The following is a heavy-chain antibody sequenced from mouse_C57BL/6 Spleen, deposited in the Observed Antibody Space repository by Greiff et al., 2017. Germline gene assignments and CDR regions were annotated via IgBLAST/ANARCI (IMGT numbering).Heavy chain of an antibody. CDR2: ISDGGSYT. J-gene: IGHJ4*01. CDR1: GFTFSSYA. CDR3: AREDAMDY. V-gene: IGHV5-4*01. Sequence: EVKLVESGGGLVKPGGSLKLSCAASGFTFSSYAMSWVRQTPEKRLEWVATISDGGSYTYYPDNVKGRFTISRDNATNNLYLHMSHLKSEDTAMFYCAREDAMDYWGQGTSVTVSS.